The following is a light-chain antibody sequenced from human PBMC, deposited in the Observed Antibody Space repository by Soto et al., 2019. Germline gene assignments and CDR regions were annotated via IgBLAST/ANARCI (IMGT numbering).Light chain of an antibody. CDR1: QSVSSSY. V-gene: IGKV3-20*01. Sequence: EIVLTQSPGTLSLSPGERATLSCRASQSVSSSYLAWYQQRPGQAPRLLIYGASIRATGIPDRFSGSGSGTDFTLTISRLEPEDFAVYSCQQHGSSPWTFGQGTKVDI. CDR3: QQHGSSPWT. CDR2: GAS. J-gene: IGKJ1*01.